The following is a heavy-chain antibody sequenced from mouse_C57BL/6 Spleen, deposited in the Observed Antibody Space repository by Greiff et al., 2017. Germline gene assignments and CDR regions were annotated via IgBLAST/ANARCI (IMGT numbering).Heavy chain of an antibody. D-gene: IGHD2-5*01. CDR3: ARKYYSNHYAMDY. CDR2: IWSGGST. Sequence: QVQLLQSGPGLVQPSQSLSITCTVSGFSLTSYGVHWVRQSPGKGLEWLGVIWSGGSTDYNAAFISRLSISKDNSKSQVFFQMNSLQADDTAIYYCARKYYSNHYAMDYWGQGTSVTVSS. J-gene: IGHJ4*01. CDR1: GFSLTSYG. V-gene: IGHV2-2*01.